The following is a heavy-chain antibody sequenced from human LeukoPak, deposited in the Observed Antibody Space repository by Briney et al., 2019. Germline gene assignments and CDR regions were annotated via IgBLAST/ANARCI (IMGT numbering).Heavy chain of an antibody. D-gene: IGHD4-17*01. CDR2: ISDSFRIT. CDR1: GFPFSSYA. CDR3: AKRHGDYFDY. J-gene: IGHJ4*02. Sequence: GASLRLSCAASGFPFSSYAMSWVRQPPGKGLECISTISDSFRITDDADSVKGRFTISRDNSKNTLYLQMNTLRAEDTAVYCCAKRHGDYFDYWGLGTLVTVSS. V-gene: IGHV3-23*01.